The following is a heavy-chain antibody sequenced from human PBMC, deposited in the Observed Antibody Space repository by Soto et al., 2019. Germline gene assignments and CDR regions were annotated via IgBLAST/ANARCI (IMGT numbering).Heavy chain of an antibody. V-gene: IGHV6-1*01. Sequence: QVQLQQSGPGLVKPSQTLSLTCAITGDSVSSNSAGWSWVRQSPSRGLEWLGRTYYRSKWYYEDAVYVRSRITINPDTSKNQYSLQLNSVTPEDTAVYFCARGEQYSGRIFDYWGQGTLVTVSS. J-gene: IGHJ4*01. D-gene: IGHD1-26*01. CDR1: GDSVSSNSAG. CDR3: ARGEQYSGRIFDY. CDR2: TYYRSKWYY.